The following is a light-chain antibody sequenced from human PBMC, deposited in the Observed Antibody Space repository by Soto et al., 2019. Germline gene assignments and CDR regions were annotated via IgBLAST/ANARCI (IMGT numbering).Light chain of an antibody. CDR3: NSYTSSSTYV. V-gene: IGLV2-14*03. CDR1: SSDVGGFNY. Sequence: QCALTQPASGTGSPGQSITITNTGTSSDVGGFNYVSWYQQHPGKAPKLMIYDVTNRPSGVSYRFSGSKSGNTASLTISGLQAEDEADYYCNSYTSSSTYVFGTGTKVTVL. J-gene: IGLJ1*01. CDR2: DVT.